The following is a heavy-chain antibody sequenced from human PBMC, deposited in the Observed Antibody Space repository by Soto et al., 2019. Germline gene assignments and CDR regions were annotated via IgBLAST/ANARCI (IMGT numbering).Heavy chain of an antibody. D-gene: IGHD2-8*02. Sequence: EVQLVESGGGLVQPGGSLRLSCAASGFTVSSSYMGWVRQAPGKGLQWLSALYTDGNTYYADSVKGRFSIYRDNSKDTLYLQMNSLRAEDTAIYYCARQVGYYWYFDLWGRGTLVTVSS. J-gene: IGHJ2*01. CDR3: ARQVGYYWYFDL. CDR2: LYTDGNT. V-gene: IGHV3-66*04. CDR1: GFTVSSSY.